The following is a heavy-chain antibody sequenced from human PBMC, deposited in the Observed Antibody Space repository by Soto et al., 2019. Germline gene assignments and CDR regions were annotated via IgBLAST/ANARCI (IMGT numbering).Heavy chain of an antibody. CDR2: IYHSGST. CDR1: GGSISSGGYS. J-gene: IGHJ3*02. CDR3: ARDGETTVTDVWRDAFDI. V-gene: IGHV4-30-2*01. Sequence: SETLSLTCAVSGGSISSGGYSWSWIRQPPGKGLEWIGYIYHSGSTYYNPSLKSRVTISVDRSKNQFSLKLSSVTAADTAVYYCARDGETTVTDVWRDAFDIWGQGTMVTVSS. D-gene: IGHD4-17*01.